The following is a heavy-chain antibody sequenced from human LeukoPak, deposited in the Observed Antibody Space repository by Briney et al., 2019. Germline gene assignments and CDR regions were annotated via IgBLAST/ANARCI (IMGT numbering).Heavy chain of an antibody. CDR3: ARYGPNRGYSYGYTWGPYFDY. Sequence: GGSLRLSCAASGFTVSSNYMSWVRQAPGKGLEWVSVIYSGGSTYYADSVKGRFTISRDNSKNTLYLQMNSLRAEDTAVYYCARYGPNRGYSYGYTWGPYFDYWGQGTLVTVSS. CDR1: GFTVSSNY. J-gene: IGHJ4*02. V-gene: IGHV3-66*01. CDR2: IYSGGST. D-gene: IGHD5-18*01.